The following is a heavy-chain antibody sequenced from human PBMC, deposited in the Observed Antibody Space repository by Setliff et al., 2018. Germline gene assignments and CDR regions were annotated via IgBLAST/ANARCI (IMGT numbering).Heavy chain of an antibody. CDR1: GGSVSNSGFF. CDR2: IYDSGSS. V-gene: IGHV4-39*01. CDR3: GRGFSRIEGWGNWFDP. Sequence: ETLSLTCTVSGGSVSNSGFFWGWLRQAPGKGLEWIGNIYDSGSSNYNASLKSRLIITRDTSKNQISLKLTSVTAADTAVYYCGRGFSRIEGWGNWFDPWGQGILGTVSS. J-gene: IGHJ5*02. D-gene: IGHD2-15*01.